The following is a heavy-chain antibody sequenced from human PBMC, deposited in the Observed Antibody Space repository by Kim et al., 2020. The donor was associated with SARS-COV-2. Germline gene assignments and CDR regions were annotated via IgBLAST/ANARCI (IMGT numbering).Heavy chain of an antibody. J-gene: IGHJ4*02. V-gene: IGHV4-39*07. Sequence: SLKSRVTISVDTSKNQFSLKLSSVTAADTAVYYCARERGRSLSSSPAIDYWGQGTLVTVSS. CDR3: ARERGRSLSSSPAIDY. D-gene: IGHD6-6*01.